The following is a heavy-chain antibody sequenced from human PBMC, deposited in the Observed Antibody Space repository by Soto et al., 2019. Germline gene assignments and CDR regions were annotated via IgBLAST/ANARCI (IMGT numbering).Heavy chain of an antibody. CDR1: GGSISSGGYY. J-gene: IGHJ6*02. Sequence: SETLSLTCTVSGGSISSGGYYWSWIRQHPGKDLEWIGDIYYSGSTYYNPSLKSRVTISVDTSKNQFSLKLSSVTAADTAVYYCARAYYYGSGSYYNVLGYGMDVWGQGTTVTVSS. CDR3: ARAYYYGSGSYYNVLGYGMDV. CDR2: IYYSGST. V-gene: IGHV4-31*03. D-gene: IGHD3-10*01.